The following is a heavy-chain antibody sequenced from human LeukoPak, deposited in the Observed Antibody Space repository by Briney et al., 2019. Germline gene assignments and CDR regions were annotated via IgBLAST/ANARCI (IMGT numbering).Heavy chain of an antibody. CDR2: IWYDGSNK. D-gene: IGHD6-13*01. V-gene: IGHV3-33*06. J-gene: IGHJ4*02. CDR1: GFTFSSYG. Sequence: GRSLRLSCAASGFTFSSYGMHWVRQAPGKGLEWVAVIWYDGSNKYYADSVKGRFTISRDNSKNTLYLQMNSLRAEDTAVYYCAKGAAAAGKGDNFDYWGQGTLVTVSS. CDR3: AKGAAAAGKGDNFDY.